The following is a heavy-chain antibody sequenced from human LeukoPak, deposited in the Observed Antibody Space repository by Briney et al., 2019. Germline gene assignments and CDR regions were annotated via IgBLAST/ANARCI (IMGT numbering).Heavy chain of an antibody. CDR1: GFTFSSYA. D-gene: IGHD3-9*01. J-gene: IGHJ5*02. V-gene: IGHV5-51*01. CDR3: ARNDILTGYYQP. CDR2: IYPGDSDT. Sequence: GGSLRLACAASGFTFSSYAMSWVRQAPGKGLEWMGIIYPGDSDTRYSPSFQGQVTISADKSISTAYLQWSSLKASDTAMYYCARNDILTGYYQPWGQGTLVTVSS.